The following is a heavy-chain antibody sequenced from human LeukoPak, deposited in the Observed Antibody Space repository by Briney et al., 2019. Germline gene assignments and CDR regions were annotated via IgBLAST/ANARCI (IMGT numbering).Heavy chain of an antibody. D-gene: IGHD2-21*02. CDR1: GDSIISRTVF. CDR2: IYCNGRTYHNSGNT. Sequence: SETLSLICTVSGDSIISRTVFWGWVRQSPGKGVERIGRIYCNGRTYHNSGNTYYNPSLKSRLTISVETSKSQFALRLSSVTAADTAIYYCARHSVVVSAHFDYWGQGTPVTVSS. CDR3: ARHSVVVSAHFDY. J-gene: IGHJ4*02. V-gene: IGHV4-39*01.